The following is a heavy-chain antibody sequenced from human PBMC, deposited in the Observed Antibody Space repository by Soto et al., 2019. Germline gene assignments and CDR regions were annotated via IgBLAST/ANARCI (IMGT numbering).Heavy chain of an antibody. V-gene: IGHV3-7*01. CDR3: PRGGRGVYFDF. CDR1: GFAFSGYW. CDR2: IKQEGSEK. J-gene: IGHJ4*02. Sequence: GGSLRLSCAASGFAFSGYWLSWVRQAPGKGLEWVANIKQEGSEKYYVDSVKGRFTISRDNAKNSLYLQMNSLRVEDTAVYNCPRGGRGVYFDFWGQGALVTVSS.